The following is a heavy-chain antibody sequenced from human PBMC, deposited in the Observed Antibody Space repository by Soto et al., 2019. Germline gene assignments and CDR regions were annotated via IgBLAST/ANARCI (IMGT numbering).Heavy chain of an antibody. J-gene: IGHJ4*02. CDR3: ASTDGYSGYAC. CDR1: GGSFSGYY. Sequence: SETLSLTCAVYGGSFSGYYWSWIRQPPGKGLEWIGEINHSGSTNYNPSLKSRVTISVDTSKNQFSLKLSSVTAADTAVYYCASTDGYSGYACWGQGTLVTVSS. CDR2: INHSGST. D-gene: IGHD5-12*01. V-gene: IGHV4-34*01.